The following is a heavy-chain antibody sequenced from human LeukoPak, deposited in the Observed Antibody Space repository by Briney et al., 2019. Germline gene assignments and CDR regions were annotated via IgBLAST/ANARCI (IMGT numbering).Heavy chain of an antibody. D-gene: IGHD3-3*01. CDR2: IIPIFGTA. Sequence: SVKVSCKASGGTFSSYAISWVRQAPGQGLEWMGGIIPIFGTANYAQKFQGRVTITADKSTSTAYMELSRPRSEDTDVYYCARTYYDFWSGLGVFDYWGQGTLVTVSS. V-gene: IGHV1-69*06. CDR1: GGTFSSYA. CDR3: ARTYYDFWSGLGVFDY. J-gene: IGHJ4*02.